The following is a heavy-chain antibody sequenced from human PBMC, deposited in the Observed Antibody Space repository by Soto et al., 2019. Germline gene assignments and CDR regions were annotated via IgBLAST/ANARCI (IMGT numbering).Heavy chain of an antibody. CDR1: GGTFSSYA. V-gene: IGHV1-69*13. CDR2: IIPIFGTA. CDR3: ARTGGYCSSTSCYTIDAFDI. J-gene: IGHJ3*02. Sequence: SVKVSCKASGGTFSSYAISWVQQAPGQGLEWMGGIIPIFGTANYAQKFQGRVTITADESTSTAYMELSSLRSEDTAVYYCARTGGYCSSTSCYTIDAFDIWGQGTMVTVSS. D-gene: IGHD2-2*02.